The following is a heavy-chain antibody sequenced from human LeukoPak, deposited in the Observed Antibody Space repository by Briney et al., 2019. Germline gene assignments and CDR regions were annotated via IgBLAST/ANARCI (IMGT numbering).Heavy chain of an antibody. CDR3: ARVRFAGPQAFDI. D-gene: IGHD4/OR15-4a*01. CDR1: GFTVSSNY. Sequence: GGSLRLSCAASGFTVSSNYMTWVRQAPGQGLEWVSVIYFGGTTYYADSVKGRFTISRDNAKNSMALQMNSLRAEDTAVYYCARVRFAGPQAFDIWGQGTMVTVAS. V-gene: IGHV3-53*01. J-gene: IGHJ3*02. CDR2: IYFGGTT.